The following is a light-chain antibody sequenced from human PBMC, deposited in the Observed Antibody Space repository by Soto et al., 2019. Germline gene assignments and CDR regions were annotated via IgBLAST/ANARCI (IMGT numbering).Light chain of an antibody. CDR1: QSIDRY. J-gene: IGKJ5*01. Sequence: ENFLTQSPATLSFSPGERATLSCRASQSIDRYLAWYQQKPGQAPRLLIYADSNRATGIPARFSGSGSGTDFTLTISSLEPEDFSVYYCQQRYNWPITFGQGTRLEIK. CDR2: ADS. V-gene: IGKV3-11*01. CDR3: QQRYNWPIT.